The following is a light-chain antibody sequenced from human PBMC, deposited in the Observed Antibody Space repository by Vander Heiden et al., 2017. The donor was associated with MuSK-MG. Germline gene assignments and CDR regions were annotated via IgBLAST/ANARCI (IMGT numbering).Light chain of an antibody. J-gene: IGLJ2*01. CDR2: KDS. CDR3: KSADSSGTFVV. Sequence: SHELTHPRPVSVSPGPPAPITCSGGALPNHSAHWYQQKPPPGPVLGIHKDSERPSGIPERFSGSSSGTTVTLTISGVQAEDEADYYCKSADSSGTFVVFGGGTKLTVL. V-gene: IGLV3-25*03. CDR1: ALPNHS.